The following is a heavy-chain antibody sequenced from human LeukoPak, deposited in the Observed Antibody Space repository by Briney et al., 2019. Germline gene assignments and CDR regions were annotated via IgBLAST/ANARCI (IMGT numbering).Heavy chain of an antibody. CDR1: GFTFDDYA. J-gene: IGHJ4*02. CDR3: AKDSSGYYAVFDY. V-gene: IGHV3-9*01. CDR2: ISWNSGSI. Sequence: PGGSLRLSCAASGFTFDDYAVHWVRQAPGKGLEWVSGISWNSGSIGYADSVKGRFTISRDNAKNSLYLQMNSLRAEDTALYYCAKDSSGYYAVFDYWGQGTLVTVS. D-gene: IGHD3-22*01.